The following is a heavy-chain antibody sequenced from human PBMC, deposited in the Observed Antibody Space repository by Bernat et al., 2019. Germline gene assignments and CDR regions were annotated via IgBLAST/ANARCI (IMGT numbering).Heavy chain of an antibody. D-gene: IGHD3-16*02. Sequence: QVQLVESGGGVVQPGGSLRLSCAASGFTFSSYGMHWVRHAPGKGLEWVAFIRYDGSNKYYADSVKGRFTISRDNSKNTLYLQMNSLRAEDTAVYYCAKVGILGYTGFDYWGQGTLVTVSS. V-gene: IGHV3-30*02. J-gene: IGHJ4*02. CDR3: AKVGILGYTGFDY. CDR2: IRYDGSNK. CDR1: GFTFSSYG.